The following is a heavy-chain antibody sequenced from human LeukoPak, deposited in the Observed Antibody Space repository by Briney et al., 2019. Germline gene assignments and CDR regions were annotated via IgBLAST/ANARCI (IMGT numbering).Heavy chain of an antibody. J-gene: IGHJ5*02. Sequence: ASVKVSCKASGYTFTNYGISWVRQAPGQGLEWMGWISAYNGNTKYPQKLQGRVTMTTDTSTSTAYMELRGLRSDDTAVYYCAKLWFGESKNWFDPWGQGTLVTVSS. V-gene: IGHV1-18*01. D-gene: IGHD3-10*01. CDR2: ISAYNGNT. CDR1: GYTFTNYG. CDR3: AKLWFGESKNWFDP.